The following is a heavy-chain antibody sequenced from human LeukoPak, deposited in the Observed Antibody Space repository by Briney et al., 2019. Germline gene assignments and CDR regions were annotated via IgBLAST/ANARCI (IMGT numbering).Heavy chain of an antibody. V-gene: IGHV4-30-2*01. CDR3: ARYSSGWYHNWFDP. CDR1: GGSISSGGYS. Sequence: SQTLSLTCAVSGGSISSGGYSWSWIRQPPGKGLEWIGYIYHSGSTYYNPSLKSRVTISVDRSKNQFSLKLSSVTAADTAVYYCARYSSGWYHNWFDPWGQGTLVTVSS. CDR2: IYHSGST. J-gene: IGHJ5*02. D-gene: IGHD6-19*01.